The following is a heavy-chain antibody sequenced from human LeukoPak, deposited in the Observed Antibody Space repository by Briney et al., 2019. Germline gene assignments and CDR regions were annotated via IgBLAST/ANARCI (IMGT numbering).Heavy chain of an antibody. CDR2: IIPIFGTA. Sequence: SVKVSCKASGGTFSSYAISWVRQAPGQGLEWMGGIIPIFGTANYAQKFRGRVTITTDESTSTAYMELSSLRSEDTAVYYCARVVGQNGFYFDYWGQGTLVTVSS. J-gene: IGHJ4*02. D-gene: IGHD2-15*01. V-gene: IGHV1-69*05. CDR1: GGTFSSYA. CDR3: ARVVGQNGFYFDY.